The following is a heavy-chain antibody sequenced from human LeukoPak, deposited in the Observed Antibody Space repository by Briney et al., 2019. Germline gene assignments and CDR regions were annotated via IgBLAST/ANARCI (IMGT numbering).Heavy chain of an antibody. CDR2: INHSGST. D-gene: IGHD3-3*01. J-gene: IGHJ4*02. Sequence: SETLSLTCAVYGGSFSGYYWSWIRQPPGKELERIGEINHSGSTNYNPSLKSRVTISVDTSKNRFSLKLSSVTAADTAVYYCARALKDFWSGYSRAYFDYWGQGTLVTVSS. CDR3: ARALKDFWSGYSRAYFDY. CDR1: GGSFSGYY. V-gene: IGHV4-34*01.